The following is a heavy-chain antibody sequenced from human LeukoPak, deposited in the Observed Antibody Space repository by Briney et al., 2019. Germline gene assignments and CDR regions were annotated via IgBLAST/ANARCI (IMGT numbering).Heavy chain of an antibody. Sequence: GGSLRLSCAASGFTFSSYAMHWVRQAPGKGLEWVSGISGSGGSTNYVDSVKGRFTISRDNSKNTLYLQMNSLRAEDTAVCYCAKDTRGATIFGVVTYWGQGTLVTVSS. CDR2: ISGSGGST. CDR1: GFTFSSYA. CDR3: AKDTRGATIFGVVTY. J-gene: IGHJ4*02. V-gene: IGHV3-23*01. D-gene: IGHD3-3*01.